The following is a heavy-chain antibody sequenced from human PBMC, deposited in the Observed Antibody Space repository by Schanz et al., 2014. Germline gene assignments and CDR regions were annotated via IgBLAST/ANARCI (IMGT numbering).Heavy chain of an antibody. CDR1: GGTFSSYA. Sequence: VQLEQSGAEVKKPGSSVKVSCKSSGGTFSSYAISWVRQAPGQGLEWMGRIIPILGLAKYEQKFQDKVTITADTSTTTAYMELSGLRSEDTAVYYCARDRLECGAECYSVEVFEIWGQGTLVIVSS. D-gene: IGHD2-21*01. J-gene: IGHJ4*02. CDR3: ARDRLECGAECYSVEVFEI. CDR2: IIPILGLA. V-gene: IGHV1-69*04.